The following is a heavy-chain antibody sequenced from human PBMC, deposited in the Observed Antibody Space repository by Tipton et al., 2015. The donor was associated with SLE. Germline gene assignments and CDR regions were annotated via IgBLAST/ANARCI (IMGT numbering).Heavy chain of an antibody. J-gene: IGHJ6*02. D-gene: IGHD1-1*01. Sequence: TLSLTCAVYGGSFSGYYWSWIRHPPGKGLEWIGEINHRGSTNYNPSLKSRVTISVATSKNPFSLKLSLVTAADTAVYYCARAGLEPPFRYYGMDVWGQGTTVTVSS. CDR2: INHRGST. CDR1: GGSFSGYY. CDR3: ARAGLEPPFRYYGMDV. V-gene: IGHV4-34*01.